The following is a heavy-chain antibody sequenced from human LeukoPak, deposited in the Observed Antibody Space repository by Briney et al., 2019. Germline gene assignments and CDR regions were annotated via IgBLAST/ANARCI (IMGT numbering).Heavy chain of an antibody. V-gene: IGHV4-34*01. J-gene: IGHJ6*03. D-gene: IGHD3-3*01. CDR1: GGSFSGYY. CDR2: INHSGST. Sequence: SETLSLTCAVYGGSFSGYYWSWIRQPPGKGLEWIGEINHSGSTDYNPSLKSRVTISVDTSKNQFSLKLSSVTAADTAVYYCAGGVLRFLEWLSPSYYYYMDVWGKGTTVTVSS. CDR3: AGGVLRFLEWLSPSYYYYMDV.